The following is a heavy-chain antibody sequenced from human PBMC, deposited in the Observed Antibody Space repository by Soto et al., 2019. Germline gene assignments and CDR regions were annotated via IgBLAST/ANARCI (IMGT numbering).Heavy chain of an antibody. J-gene: IGHJ4*02. CDR2: INYSGST. V-gene: IGHV4-59*01. Sequence: SETLSLTCTVSGASISTYYWNWIRQPPGKGLEWIGYINYSGSTNYNPSLKSRVTISVDTSKNQFSLKLTSVTAADTALYYCARGGGYHDYWGQGTVVTSPQ. CDR3: ARGGGYHDY. D-gene: IGHD1-26*01. CDR1: GASISTYY.